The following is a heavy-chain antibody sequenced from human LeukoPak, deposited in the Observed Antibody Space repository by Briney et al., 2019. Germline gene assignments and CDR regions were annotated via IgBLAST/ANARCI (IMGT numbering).Heavy chain of an antibody. CDR1: GFTFSTYA. V-gene: IGHV3-23*01. J-gene: IGHJ4*02. D-gene: IGHD5-24*01. CDR2: ISGSAGTT. Sequence: GESLRLSCAASGFTFSTYAMSWVRQAPGKGLEWVSGISGSAGTTSYAHSVKGRFTISRDNSKNTLYLQMNSLRAEDTAVYYCAKTGDGYYYFDYWGQGTLVTVSS. CDR3: AKTGDGYYYFDY.